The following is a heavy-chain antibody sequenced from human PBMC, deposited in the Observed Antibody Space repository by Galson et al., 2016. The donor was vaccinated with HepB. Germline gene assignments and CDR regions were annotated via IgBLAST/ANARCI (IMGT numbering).Heavy chain of an antibody. CDR1: GFTFSSYW. D-gene: IGHD3/OR15-3a*01. CDR3: ARDGLRGRWRLGGMDV. Sequence: LRLSCAASGFTFSSYWMSWVRQAPGKGLEWVSSISSSSSYIYYADSVKGRFTISRDNAKNSLYLQMNSLRAEDTAVYYCARDGLRGRWRLGGMDVWGQGTTVTVTS. V-gene: IGHV3-21*01. J-gene: IGHJ6*02. CDR2: ISSSSSYI.